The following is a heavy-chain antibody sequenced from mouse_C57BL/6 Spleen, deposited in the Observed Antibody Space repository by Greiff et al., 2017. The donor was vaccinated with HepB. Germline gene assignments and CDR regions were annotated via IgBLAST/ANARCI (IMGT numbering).Heavy chain of an antibody. Sequence: VQLQQSGAELVRPGTSVKMSCKASGSTFTNYWIGWAKQRPGHGLEWIGDIYPGGGCTNYNEKFKGKATLTADKSSSTAYMQFSSLTSEDSAICYCARKDYYGSHGGYWGQGTTLTVSS. CDR2: IYPGGGCT. V-gene: IGHV1-63*01. J-gene: IGHJ2*01. CDR1: GSTFTNYW. D-gene: IGHD1-1*01. CDR3: ARKDYYGSHGGY.